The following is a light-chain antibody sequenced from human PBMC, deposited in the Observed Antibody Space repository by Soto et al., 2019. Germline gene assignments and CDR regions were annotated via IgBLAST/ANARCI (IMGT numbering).Light chain of an antibody. CDR2: DAS. J-gene: IGKJ5*01. CDR1: QSVSSY. Sequence: EIVLTQSPATLSLSPGERATLSCRASQSVSSYLAWYQQKPGQAPRLLIYDASSRATGIPDRFSGSGSGTDFTLTISRLEPEDFAVYFCQQYNNWPITFGQGTRLEIK. CDR3: QQYNNWPIT. V-gene: IGKV3-11*01.